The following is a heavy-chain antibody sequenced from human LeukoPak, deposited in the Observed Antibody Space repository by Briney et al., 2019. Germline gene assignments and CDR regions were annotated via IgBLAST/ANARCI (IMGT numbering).Heavy chain of an antibody. CDR1: GGSISSYY. CDR2: IYYSGST. CDR3: ARVMSSNDAFHI. V-gene: IGHV4-59*01. Sequence: PSETLSLTCTVSGGSISSYYWSWIRQPPGKGLEWIGYIYYSGSTNYNPSLKSRVTLSVDTSKNQFSLNLSSVTAADTAVYYCARVMSSNDAFHIWGQGTMVTVSS. J-gene: IGHJ3*02.